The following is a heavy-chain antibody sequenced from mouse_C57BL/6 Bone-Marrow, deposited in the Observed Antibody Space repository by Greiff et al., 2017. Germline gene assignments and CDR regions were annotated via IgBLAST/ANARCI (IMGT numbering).Heavy chain of an antibody. CDR3: TPDDY. J-gene: IGHJ2*01. V-gene: IGHV14-4*01. Sequence: VQLPPSGAELVRPGSSVKLSCTASVFNINDDYMHWVKQRPEQGLEWIGWIDPENGDTEYASKFQVNATITADTSSHTAYLQLSSLTSEDTAVYYCTPDDYWGQGTTLTVSS. CDR2: IDPENGDT. CDR1: VFNINDDY.